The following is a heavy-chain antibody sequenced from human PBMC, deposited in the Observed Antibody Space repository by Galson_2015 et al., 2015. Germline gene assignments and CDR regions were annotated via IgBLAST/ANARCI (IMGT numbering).Heavy chain of an antibody. CDR3: AREEIIGFVY. CDR2: ISSSSSTI. D-gene: IGHD3-10*01. CDR1: GFTFSSYS. J-gene: IGHJ4*02. Sequence: SLRLSCAASGFTFSSYSMNWVRQAPGKGLEWVSYISSSSSTIYYADSVKGRFTISRDNAKNSLYLQMNSLRAEDTAVYYCAREEIIGFVYWGQGTLVTVSS. V-gene: IGHV3-48*01.